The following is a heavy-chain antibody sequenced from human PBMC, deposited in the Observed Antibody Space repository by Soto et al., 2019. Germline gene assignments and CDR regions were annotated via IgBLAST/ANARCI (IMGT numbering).Heavy chain of an antibody. Sequence: GGSLRLSCAASGFTFSDYAMHWVRQAPGKGLEWVAVISYDGITEYYPDSVKGRFTISRDNSKNTLYLQMSSLRPEETALYFCGRDRYCSNAKCSPAGGTFDVWGQGTMVTVSS. CDR3: GRDRYCSNAKCSPAGGTFDV. CDR1: GFTFSDYA. D-gene: IGHD4-4*01. V-gene: IGHV3-30-3*01. J-gene: IGHJ3*01. CDR2: ISYDGITE.